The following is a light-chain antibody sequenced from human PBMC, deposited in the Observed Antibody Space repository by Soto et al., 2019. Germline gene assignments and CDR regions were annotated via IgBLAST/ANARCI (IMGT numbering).Light chain of an antibody. CDR2: AAS. Sequence: DIQMTQSPSSLSASVGDRVTISCRASQTIYNYLNWYQQQPGKAPKVLIYAASSLQSGVPSRFSGRMSGTDFTLTINRLEPEDFAVYYCQQYGSSPETFGQGTKVDIK. J-gene: IGKJ1*01. V-gene: IGKV1-39*01. CDR1: QTIYNY. CDR3: QQYGSSPET.